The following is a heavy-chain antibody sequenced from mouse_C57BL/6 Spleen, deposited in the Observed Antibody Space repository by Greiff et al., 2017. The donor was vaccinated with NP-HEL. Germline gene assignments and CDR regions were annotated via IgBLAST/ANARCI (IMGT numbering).Heavy chain of an antibody. V-gene: IGHV5-15*04. CDR3: ARRYYGSSYHYAMDY. Sequence: EVKLVESGGGLVQPGGSLKLSCAASGFTFSDYGMAWVRQAPRKGPEWVAFISNLAYSIYYADTVTGRFTICRENAKNTLYLEMSSLRSEETAMYYCARRYYGSSYHYAMDYWGQGTSVTVSS. CDR1: GFTFSDYG. J-gene: IGHJ4*01. D-gene: IGHD1-1*01. CDR2: ISNLAYSI.